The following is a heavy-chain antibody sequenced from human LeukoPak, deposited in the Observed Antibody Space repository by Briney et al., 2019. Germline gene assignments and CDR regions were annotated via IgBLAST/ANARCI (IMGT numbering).Heavy chain of an antibody. CDR2: IQQDVSEK. Sequence: GGSLRLAWAASGFTFSSYWMSWVRQAPGKGLEWVANIQQDVSEKYYVDSVKGRFTISRDNAKNSLYLQMNSLRAEDTAVYYCARDLGQYYDTSDNWFDPWGQGTLVTVSS. J-gene: IGHJ5*02. V-gene: IGHV3-7*01. CDR1: GFTFSSYW. D-gene: IGHD3-22*01. CDR3: ARDLGQYYDTSDNWFDP.